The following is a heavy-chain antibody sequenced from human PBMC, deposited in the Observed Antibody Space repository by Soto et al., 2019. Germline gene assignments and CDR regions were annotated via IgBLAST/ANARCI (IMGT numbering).Heavy chain of an antibody. J-gene: IGHJ4*02. Sequence: DVQLLASGGGLVQPGGSLRLSCAASGFTFNNYAMNWVRQAPGTGLEWVSTISGNGGSTYYADSVKGRFTIARDNSKNTLYLHMNSLRAEDTALYYCAKGGLITTSPYDFDYWGQGTLVTVSS. CDR2: ISGNGGST. V-gene: IGHV3-23*01. CDR3: AKGGLITTSPYDFDY. D-gene: IGHD3-16*01. CDR1: GFTFNNYA.